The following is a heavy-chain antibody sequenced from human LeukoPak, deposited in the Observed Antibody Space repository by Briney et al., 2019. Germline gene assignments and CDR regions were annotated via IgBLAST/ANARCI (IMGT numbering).Heavy chain of an antibody. Sequence: SETLSLTCTVSGVSISSSSYYWGWIRQPPGKGLEWIGSIYYSGSTYYNPSLKRRVTISVDTSKSQFSLKLSSVTAADRAVYYCARRGSGSYYNWFDPWGQGTLVTVSS. J-gene: IGHJ5*02. CDR3: ARRGSGSYYNWFDP. CDR1: GVSISSSSYY. CDR2: IYYSGST. D-gene: IGHD1-26*01. V-gene: IGHV4-39*01.